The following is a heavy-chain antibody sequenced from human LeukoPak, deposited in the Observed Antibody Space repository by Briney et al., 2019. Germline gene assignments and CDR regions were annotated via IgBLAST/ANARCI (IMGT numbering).Heavy chain of an antibody. D-gene: IGHD3-22*01. Sequence: SETLSLTCTVSGGSISSYSWNWIRQPPGKGLEWIGYIYYSGTTDYNPSLKSRVTISVDTSHQFSLRLSSVTAADTAVYYCARARDAYDSFDNWGQGTLVTVSS. CDR1: GGSISSYS. CDR3: ARARDAYDSFDN. J-gene: IGHJ4*02. V-gene: IGHV4-59*01. CDR2: IYYSGTT.